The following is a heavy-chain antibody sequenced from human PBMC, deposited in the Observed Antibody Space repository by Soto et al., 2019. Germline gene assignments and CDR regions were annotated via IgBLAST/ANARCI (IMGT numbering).Heavy chain of an antibody. CDR2: IIPIFGTP. J-gene: IGHJ4*02. V-gene: IGHV1-69*01. D-gene: IGHD3-10*01. CDR1: GGIFSTYA. Sequence: QVQLVQSGAEVKKPGSSVKVSCKASGGIFSTYAISWLRQAPGQGLEWMGGIIPIFGTPNYAQRFHGRVTITADEAPTTSYMELSRLKSEDTAAYYCARDRDAYVSGNYSNLIDFWGQGTLVTVSS. CDR3: ARDRDAYVSGNYSNLIDF.